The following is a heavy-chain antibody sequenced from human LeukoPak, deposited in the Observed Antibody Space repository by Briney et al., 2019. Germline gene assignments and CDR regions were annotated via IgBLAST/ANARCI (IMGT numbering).Heavy chain of an antibody. CDR1: GGSISSYY. V-gene: IGHV4-59*01. D-gene: IGHD6-6*01. CDR3: AKDFSRNNSSLKLLVDI. J-gene: IGHJ3*02. Sequence: SETLSLTCTVSGGSISSYYWSWIRQPPGKGLEWIGYIYYSGSTNYNPSLKSRVTISVDTSKNQFSLKLTSVTAADTAVYYCAKDFSRNNSSLKLLVDIWGQGTMVTVSS. CDR2: IYYSGST.